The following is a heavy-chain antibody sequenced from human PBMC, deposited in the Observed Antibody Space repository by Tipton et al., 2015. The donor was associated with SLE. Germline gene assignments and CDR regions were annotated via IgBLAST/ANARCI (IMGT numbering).Heavy chain of an antibody. J-gene: IGHJ3*02. CDR1: GGTFSSYA. V-gene: IGHV1-69*01. Sequence: QSGAEVKKPGSSVKVSCKASGGTFSSYAISWVRQAPGQGLEWMGGIIPIFGTANYAQKFQGRVTITADESTSTAYMELSSLRSEDAAVYCWARGGGEAAGREAVDIWGQGTMVTGSP. D-gene: IGHD6-13*01. CDR2: IIPIFGTA. CDR3: ARGGGEAAGREAVDI.